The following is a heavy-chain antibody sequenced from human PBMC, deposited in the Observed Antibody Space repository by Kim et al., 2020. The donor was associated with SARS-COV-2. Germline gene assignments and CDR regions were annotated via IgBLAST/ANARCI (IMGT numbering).Heavy chain of an antibody. CDR1: GGTFSSYA. CDR2: IIPIFGTA. V-gene: IGHV1-69*13. CDR3: ARGLDYDFWSGGAIYYYYGMDV. J-gene: IGHJ6*02. Sequence: SVKVSCKASGGTFSSYAISWVRQAPGQGLEWMGGIIPIFGTANYAQKFQGRVTITADESTSTAYMELSSLRSEDTAVYYCARGLDYDFWSGGAIYYYYGMDVWGQGTTVTVSS. D-gene: IGHD3-3*01.